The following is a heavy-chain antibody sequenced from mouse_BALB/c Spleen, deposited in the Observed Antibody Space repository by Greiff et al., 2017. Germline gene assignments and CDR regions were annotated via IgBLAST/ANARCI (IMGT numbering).Heavy chain of an antibody. CDR1: GFSLTSYG. J-gene: IGHJ1*01. CDR3: ATGWYFDV. Sequence: VKLMESGPGMVAPSQSLSITCTVSGFSLTSYGVHWVRQPPGKGLEWLGVIWAGGSTNYNSALMSRLSISKDNSKSQVFLKMNSLQTDDTAMYYCATGWYFDVWGAGTTVTVSS. CDR2: IWAGGST. D-gene: IGHD4-1*01. V-gene: IGHV2-9*02.